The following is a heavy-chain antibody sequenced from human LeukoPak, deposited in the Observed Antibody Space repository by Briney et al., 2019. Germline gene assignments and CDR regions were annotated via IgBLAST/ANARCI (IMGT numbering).Heavy chain of an antibody. J-gene: IGHJ5*02. CDR1: GGSISSGGYS. CDR2: IYHSGST. Sequence: SQTLSLTCAVSGGSISSGGYSWSWIRQPPGKGLEWIGYIYHSGSTYYNPSPKSRVTISVDTSKNQFSLKLSSVTAADTAVYYCARGKGIAVAGWKLNWFDPWGQGTLVTVSS. CDR3: ARGKGIAVAGWKLNWFDP. D-gene: IGHD6-19*01. V-gene: IGHV4-30-2*01.